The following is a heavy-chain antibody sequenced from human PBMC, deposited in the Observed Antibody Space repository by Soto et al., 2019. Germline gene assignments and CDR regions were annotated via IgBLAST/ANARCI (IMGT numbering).Heavy chain of an antibody. CDR1: GFTFSNFA. Sequence: EVPLLESGGGLVQPGGSLRLSCVASGFTFSNFAMSWVRQAPGKGLEWVSGSSGSNTYYADSVKGRFTISRDNSKNALFLQMNSLRAEDTAIYYCAKGWGDYWGQGTLVTVSS. CDR3: AKGWGDY. V-gene: IGHV3-23*01. J-gene: IGHJ4*02. CDR2: SSGSNT. D-gene: IGHD7-27*01.